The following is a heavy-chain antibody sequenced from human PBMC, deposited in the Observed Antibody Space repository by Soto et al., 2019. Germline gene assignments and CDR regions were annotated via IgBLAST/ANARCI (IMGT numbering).Heavy chain of an antibody. V-gene: IGHV1-3*05. CDR1: GYTFTSYA. CDR2: INAGNGNT. D-gene: IGHD2-21*02. Sequence: QVQLVQSGAEEKKPGASVKVSCKASGYTFTSYAMHWVRQAPGQRLEWMGWINAGNGNTKYSQKFQGRVTITRDTSASKAYMELSSLRSEDTAVYYCARSIVVVTALDYWGQVTLVTVSS. J-gene: IGHJ4*02. CDR3: ARSIVVVTALDY.